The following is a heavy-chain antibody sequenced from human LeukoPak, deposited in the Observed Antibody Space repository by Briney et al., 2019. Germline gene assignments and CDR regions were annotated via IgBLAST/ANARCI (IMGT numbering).Heavy chain of an antibody. D-gene: IGHD2/OR15-2a*01. J-gene: IGHJ4*02. CDR1: GYTFTNYG. CDR2: IDTDTGNT. CDR3: ARDLHSNSDFVDPFDY. Sequence: ASVKVSCKASGYTFTNYGISWLRQAPGQGLEWMGWIDTDTGNTNIAQKLHGRVTVTTDTSTNTAYMELRSLRSDDTAVYYCARDLHSNSDFVDPFDYWGQGTLVIVSS. V-gene: IGHV1-18*01.